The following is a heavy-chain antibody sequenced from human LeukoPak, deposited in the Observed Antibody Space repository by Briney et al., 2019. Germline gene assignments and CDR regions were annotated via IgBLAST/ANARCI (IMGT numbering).Heavy chain of an antibody. CDR1: GFTFSSNA. CDR2: ISGSGGST. V-gene: IGHV3-23*01. J-gene: IGHJ5*02. Sequence: GGSLRLTCAASGFTFSSNAMRWVRQAPGKGLEWVSAISGSGGSTYYADSVKGRFSISRDNSKNMLYLQMNSLRAEDTAVYYCARKENILTGYYDHWGQGTLVTVSS. CDR3: ARKENILTGYYDH. D-gene: IGHD3-9*01.